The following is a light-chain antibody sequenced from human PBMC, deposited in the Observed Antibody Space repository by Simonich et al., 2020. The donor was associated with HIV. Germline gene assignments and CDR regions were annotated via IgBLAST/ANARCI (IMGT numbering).Light chain of an antibody. Sequence: EIVLTQSPGTLSLSPGERATLSCRASQGVSSSSLAWYQQKPGQAPRLRIYGASSRATGIPDRFSGSGSGTDFTLTISRLEPEDFAVYYCQQYGSSFTFGPGTKVDIK. CDR1: QGVSSSS. V-gene: IGKV3-20*01. CDR3: QQYGSSFT. CDR2: GAS. J-gene: IGKJ3*01.